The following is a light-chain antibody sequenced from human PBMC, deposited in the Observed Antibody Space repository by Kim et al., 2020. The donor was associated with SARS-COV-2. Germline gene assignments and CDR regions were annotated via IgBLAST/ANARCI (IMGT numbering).Light chain of an antibody. CDR3: CSDADTSVV. V-gene: IGLV2-11*03. CDR2: DVS. CDR1: SSDVGGYNY. J-gene: IGLJ2*01. Sequence: PGQVVTTSCTGTSSDVGGYNYVSWYQQHPGKAPKLMIYDVSKRPSGVPDRFSGSKSDNTASLTISGLQAEDEADYCCCSDADTSVVFGGGTQLTVL.